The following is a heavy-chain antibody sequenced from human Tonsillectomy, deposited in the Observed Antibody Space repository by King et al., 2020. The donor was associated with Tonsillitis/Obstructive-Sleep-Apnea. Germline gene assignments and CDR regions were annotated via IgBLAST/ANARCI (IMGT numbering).Heavy chain of an antibody. D-gene: IGHD4-11*01. CDR1: GFTFSSYG. CDR3: AKTGTTVGRGWFDP. Sequence: VQLVESGGGVVQPGRSLRLSCAASGFTFSSYGMHWVRQAPGKGLEWVAVIWYDGSNKYYADSVKGRFTISRDNSKNTLYLQMNSLRAEATAVYYCAKTGTTVGRGWFDPWGQGTLVTVSS. J-gene: IGHJ5*02. CDR2: IWYDGSNK. V-gene: IGHV3-33*06.